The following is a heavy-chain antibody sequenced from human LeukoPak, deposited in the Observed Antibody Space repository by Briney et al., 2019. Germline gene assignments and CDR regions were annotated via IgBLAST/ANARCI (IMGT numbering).Heavy chain of an antibody. J-gene: IGHJ4*02. CDR1: GFTFSSYG. CDR2: ISSDGSNK. D-gene: IGHD6-13*01. V-gene: IGHV3-30*18. CDR3: AKSGTTSSWSPRVKTYFDY. Sequence: GGSLRLSCAASGFTFSSYGMQWVRQAPGKGLEWVAVISSDGSNKYYADSVKGRFTISRDISKSMIYLQMNSLRAEDTAVYYCAKSGTTSSWSPRVKTYFDYWGQGTLVTVSS.